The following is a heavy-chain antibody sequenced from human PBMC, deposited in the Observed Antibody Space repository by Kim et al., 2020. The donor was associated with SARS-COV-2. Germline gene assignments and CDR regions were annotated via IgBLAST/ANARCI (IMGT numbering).Heavy chain of an antibody. V-gene: IGHV7-4-1*02. D-gene: IGHD6-13*01. CDR2: INTNTGNP. Sequence: ASVKVSCKASGYTFTSYAMNWVRQAPGQGLEWMGCINTNTGNPTYAQGFTGRFVFSLDTSVSTAYLQISSLKAEDTAVYYCARVDSSSWCNWFDPWGQGTLVTVSS. J-gene: IGHJ5*02. CDR1: GYTFTSYA. CDR3: ARVDSSSWCNWFDP.